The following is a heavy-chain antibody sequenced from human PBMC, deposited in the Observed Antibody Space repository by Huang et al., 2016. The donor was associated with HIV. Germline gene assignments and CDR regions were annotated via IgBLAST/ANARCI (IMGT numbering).Heavy chain of an antibody. V-gene: IGHV1-46*01. CDR1: GYTFTSYY. Sequence: QVQLVQSGAEVKKPGASVKVSCKASGYTFTSYYMHWVRQAPGQGLEWMGIINPRGWSTDYAQKFQGRVTMTRDTSTSTVYMELSSLRSEDTAVYYCARDIPANYYDSSGLDYWGQGTLVTVSS. CDR3: ARDIPANYYDSSGLDY. J-gene: IGHJ4*02. D-gene: IGHD3-22*01. CDR2: INPRGWST.